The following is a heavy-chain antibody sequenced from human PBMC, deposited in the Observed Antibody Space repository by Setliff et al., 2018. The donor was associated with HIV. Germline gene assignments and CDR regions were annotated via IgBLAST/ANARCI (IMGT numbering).Heavy chain of an antibody. CDR1: TYTFTRNY. J-gene: IGHJ1*01. D-gene: IGHD1-26*01. V-gene: IGHV1-46*01. CDR3: ARGVGATSAQH. CDR2: INPSGGST. Sequence: ASVKVSCKASTYTFTRNYMHWVRQAPGQGLEWMGTINPSGGSTGYAQKFQGRVTMTTDTSTSTVYMELRSLTSDDTAVYYCARGVGATSAQHWGQGTLVTVSS.